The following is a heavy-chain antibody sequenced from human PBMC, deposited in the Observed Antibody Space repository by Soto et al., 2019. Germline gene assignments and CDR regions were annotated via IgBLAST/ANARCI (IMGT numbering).Heavy chain of an antibody. J-gene: IGHJ5*02. D-gene: IGHD6-19*01. CDR2: MYYTGSA. CDR1: GGSISSRSYY. CDR3: ARLIAVAGIIDWFDP. Sequence: PSETLSLTCTVSGGSISSRSYYWGWIRQPPGKGLEWIGSMYYTGSAYYNPSLKSRATISVDTSKNQFSLKLSSVAAAYTAVYYCARLIAVAGIIDWFDPWGQGTLVTVSS. V-gene: IGHV4-39*01.